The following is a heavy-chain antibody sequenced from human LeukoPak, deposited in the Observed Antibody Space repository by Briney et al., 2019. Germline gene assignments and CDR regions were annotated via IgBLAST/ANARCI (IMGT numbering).Heavy chain of an antibody. V-gene: IGHV3-30*18. CDR2: ISYDGSNK. D-gene: IGHD5-18*01. J-gene: IGHJ4*02. CDR3: AKSYSYED. Sequence: GGSLRLSCAASGFTFSSYGMHWVRQAPGKGLEWVAVISYDGSNKYYADSVKGRFTISRDNSKNTLYLQMNSLRAEDTAAYYCAKSYSYEDWGQGTLVTVSS. CDR1: GFTFSSYG.